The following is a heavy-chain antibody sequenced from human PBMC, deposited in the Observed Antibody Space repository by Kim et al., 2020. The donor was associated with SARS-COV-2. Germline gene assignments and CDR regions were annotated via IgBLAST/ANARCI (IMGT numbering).Heavy chain of an antibody. CDR1: GYTFTGYY. V-gene: IGHV1-2*04. D-gene: IGHD2-2*01. Sequence: ASVKVSCKASGYTFTGYYMHWVRQAPGQGLEWMGWINPNSGGTNYAQKFQGWVTMTRDTSISTAYMELSRLRSDDTAVYYCARACSTSCYLCGMDVWGQGTTVTVSS. CDR3: ARACSTSCYLCGMDV. CDR2: INPNSGGT. J-gene: IGHJ6*02.